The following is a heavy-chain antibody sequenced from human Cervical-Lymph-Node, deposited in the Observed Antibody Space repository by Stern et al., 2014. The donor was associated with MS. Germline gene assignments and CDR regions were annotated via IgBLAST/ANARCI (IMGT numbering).Heavy chain of an antibody. J-gene: IGHJ4*02. CDR1: GFSLSTTLVG. Sequence: QITLKESGPTLVKPTQTLTLTCTFSGFSLSTTLVGVGWIRQPPGKALEWLALIYWDDDKRYSPSLKSRLTITKDTSKNQVVLTMTNMDPMDTATYYCARLFRYASGWYPLNFDYCGQGYLVTVSS. D-gene: IGHD6-19*01. CDR3: ARLFRYASGWYPLNFDY. V-gene: IGHV2-5*02. CDR2: IYWDDDK.